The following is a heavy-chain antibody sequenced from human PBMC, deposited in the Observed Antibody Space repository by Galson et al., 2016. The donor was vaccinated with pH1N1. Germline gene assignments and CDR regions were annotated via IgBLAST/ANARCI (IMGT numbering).Heavy chain of an antibody. J-gene: IGHJ3*02. Sequence: TLSLTCTVSGGSISSTTYYWSWIRHQPGKGLEWIGYIYYGGSTYYNPSFRSRVAMSVDTSKNQVSLTLAVVTAADTAVYYRAKVPPSPSDMWGQGTMVTVTA. CDR3: AKVPPSPSDM. V-gene: IGHV4-31*03. CDR1: GGSISSTTYY. CDR2: IYYGGST.